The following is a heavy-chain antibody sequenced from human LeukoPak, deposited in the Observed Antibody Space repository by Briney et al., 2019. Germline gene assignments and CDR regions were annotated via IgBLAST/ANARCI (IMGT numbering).Heavy chain of an antibody. Sequence: GGSLRLSCAASGFTFSSYGMHWVRQAPGKGLEWVAFIRYDGSNKYYADSVKGRFTISRDNSKNTLYLQMNSLRAEDTAVYYCAKDPSTYYDFWSGYIDYWGQGTLVTVSS. V-gene: IGHV3-30*02. CDR1: GFTFSSYG. CDR2: IRYDGSNK. J-gene: IGHJ4*02. D-gene: IGHD3-3*01. CDR3: AKDPSTYYDFWSGYIDY.